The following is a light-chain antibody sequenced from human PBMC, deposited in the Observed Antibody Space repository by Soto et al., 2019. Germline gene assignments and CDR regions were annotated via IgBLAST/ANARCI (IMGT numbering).Light chain of an antibody. V-gene: IGKV1-5*03. J-gene: IGKJ1*01. CDR1: ESISSW. Sequence: DIQMTQSPSTLSASVGDSVTITCRASESISSWLAWFQQKPGKAPKLLIQKASILESGVPSRFSGSESGTEFILTISSLQPDDFATYFCQQYSAKWSFGQGTKVEIK. CDR2: KAS. CDR3: QQYSAKWS.